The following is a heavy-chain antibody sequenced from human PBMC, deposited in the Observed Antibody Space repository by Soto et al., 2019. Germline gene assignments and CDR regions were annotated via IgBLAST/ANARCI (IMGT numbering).Heavy chain of an antibody. Sequence: ASVKVSCKASGYSFTSLYINWVRQTAGQGLEWMGWMQPSTGRTGYAQKFQGRVTMTRDTSINTAYMELTTLTSDDTAFYYCARGVSAGVDYWGQGTLVTVSS. CDR2: MQPSTGRT. CDR3: ARGVSAGVDY. V-gene: IGHV1-8*01. D-gene: IGHD1-26*01. CDR1: GYSFTSLY. J-gene: IGHJ4*02.